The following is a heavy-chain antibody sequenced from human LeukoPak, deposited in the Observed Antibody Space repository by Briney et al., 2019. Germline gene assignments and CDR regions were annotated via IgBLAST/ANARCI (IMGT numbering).Heavy chain of an antibody. V-gene: IGHV1-46*01. D-gene: IGHD3-9*01. CDR1: GYTFTSYY. CDR2: INPSGGST. Sequence: ASVKVSCRASGYTFTSYYMHWVRQAPGQGLEWMGIINPSGGSTSYAQKFQGRVTMTRDTSTSTVYMELGSLRSEDTAVYYCASPWGDILTGLVYWGQGTLVTVSP. CDR3: ASPWGDILTGLVY. J-gene: IGHJ4*02.